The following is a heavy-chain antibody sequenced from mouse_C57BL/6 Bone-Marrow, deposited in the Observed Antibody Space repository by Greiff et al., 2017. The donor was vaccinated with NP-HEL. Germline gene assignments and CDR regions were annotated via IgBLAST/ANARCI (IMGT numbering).Heavy chain of an antibody. D-gene: IGHD1-1*01. CDR1: GYTFTDYN. V-gene: IGHV1-18*01. CDR3: ARWGTVVVKDYYAMDY. CDR2: INPNNGGT. J-gene: IGHJ4*01. Sequence: EVKLQESGPELVKPGASVKIPCKASGYTFTDYNMDWVKQSHGKSLEWIGDINPNNGGTIYNQKFKGKATLTVDKSSSTAYMELRSLTSEDTAVYYCARWGTVVVKDYYAMDYWGQGTSVTVSS.